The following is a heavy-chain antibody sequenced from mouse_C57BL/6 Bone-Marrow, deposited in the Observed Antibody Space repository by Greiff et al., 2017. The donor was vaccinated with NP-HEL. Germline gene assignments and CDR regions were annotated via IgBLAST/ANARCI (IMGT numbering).Heavy chain of an antibody. D-gene: IGHD2-3*01. V-gene: IGHV1-82*01. CDR2: IYPGDGDT. CDR3: ARWDGYYPRLDY. J-gene: IGHJ4*01. Sequence: QVQLQQSGPELVKPGASVKISCKASGYAFSSSWMNWVKQRPGKGLEWIGRIYPGDGDTNYNGKFKGKATLTADKSSSTAYMQLSSLTSEDSAVYFCARWDGYYPRLDYWGQGTSVTVSS. CDR1: GYAFSSSW.